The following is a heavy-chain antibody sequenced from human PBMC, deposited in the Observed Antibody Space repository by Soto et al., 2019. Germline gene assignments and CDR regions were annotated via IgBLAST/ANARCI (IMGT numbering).Heavy chain of an antibody. J-gene: IGHJ4*02. CDR2: INSDGSST. D-gene: IGHD2-21*01. CDR3: ARGEMAPIWPFGY. CDR1: GFTNSSYW. Sequence: EVQLEESGGGLVQPGGSLRLSCAASGFTNSSYWMHWVRQAPGKGLVWVSRINSDGSSTTYADSVKGRFTISRDNAKNTLYLQMNSLRAEDTAIYYCARGEMAPIWPFGYWGQGTLVTVSS. V-gene: IGHV3-74*01.